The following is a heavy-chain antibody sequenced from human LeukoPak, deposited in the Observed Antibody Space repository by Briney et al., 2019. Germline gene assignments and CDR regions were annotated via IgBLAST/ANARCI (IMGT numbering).Heavy chain of an antibody. CDR2: IKQDGSEK. CDR1: GFTFRSDW. J-gene: IGHJ3*02. Sequence: GGSLRLSCAASGFTFRSDWMSGVRQAPGKGPESGANIKQDGSEKYYVDPVKGRFTSSRDNAKNPLYLQMNSLRAEDTAVYYCATRRNLDIWGQGTMVTVSS. V-gene: IGHV3-7*01. CDR3: ATRRNLDI. D-gene: IGHD1-14*01.